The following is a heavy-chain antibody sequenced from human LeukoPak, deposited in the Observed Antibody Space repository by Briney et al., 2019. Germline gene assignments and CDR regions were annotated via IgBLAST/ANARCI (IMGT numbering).Heavy chain of an antibody. CDR3: ARDAVVWEMATTPDY. Sequence: GGSLRLSCAASGFTFSSYAMHWVRQAPGKGLEWVAVISYDGSNTYYADSVKGRFTISRDNSKNTLYLQMNSLRAEDTAVYYCARDAVVWEMATTPDYWGQGTLVTVSS. V-gene: IGHV3-30*01. J-gene: IGHJ4*02. CDR2: ISYDGSNT. D-gene: IGHD5-24*01. CDR1: GFTFSSYA.